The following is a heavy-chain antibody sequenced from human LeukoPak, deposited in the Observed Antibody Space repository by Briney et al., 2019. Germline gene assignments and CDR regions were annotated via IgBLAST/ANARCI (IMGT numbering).Heavy chain of an antibody. CDR2: ISGGSGTI. CDR3: ARVRSGYYFDY. J-gene: IGHJ4*02. CDR1: RFTFGSYS. V-gene: IGHV3-48*02. D-gene: IGHD3-10*01. Sequence: GGSLRLSCAASRFTFGSYSMIWVRQAPGKGLEWISYISGGSGTINYADSVKGRFTVSRDNAKNSLYLQMNSLRDEDTAVYSCARVRSGYYFDYWSQGTLVTVSS.